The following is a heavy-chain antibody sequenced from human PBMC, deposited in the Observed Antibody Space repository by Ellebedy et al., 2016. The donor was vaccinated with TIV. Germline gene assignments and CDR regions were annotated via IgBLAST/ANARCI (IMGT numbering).Heavy chain of an antibody. J-gene: IGHJ4*02. V-gene: IGHV4-59*08. CDR1: GGSISGHY. CDR2: IFDNGRT. D-gene: IGHD3-16*02. Sequence: MPSETLSLTCSVSGGSISGHYWNWIRQPPGKGLEWIGYIFDNGRTKKNPSLESRVTISADTSKNQVSLKLSSSTAADTAVYYCAAAVVRGSYRILSSWGQGTPVTVSS. CDR3: AAAVVRGSYRILSS.